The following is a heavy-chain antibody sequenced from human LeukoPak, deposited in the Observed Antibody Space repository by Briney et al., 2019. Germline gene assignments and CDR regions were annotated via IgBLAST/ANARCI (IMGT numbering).Heavy chain of an antibody. J-gene: IGHJ5*02. V-gene: IGHV3-30*02. CDR3: SKDLTSDFGGDLDP. D-gene: IGHD3-10*01. CDR2: ISFDGSQK. CDR1: GFTFSNYA. Sequence: GGSLRLSCAASGFTFSNYAMQWVRQAPGKGREWVALISFDGSQKYYADSVKGRFTISRDNSKSTVYLQMNSLRVEDAAVYYCSKDLTSDFGGDLDPWGQGTLVTVSS.